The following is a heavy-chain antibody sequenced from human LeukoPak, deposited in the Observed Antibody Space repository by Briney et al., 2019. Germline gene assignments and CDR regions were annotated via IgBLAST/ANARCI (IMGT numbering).Heavy chain of an antibody. CDR3: ASTSSTNGYYYYYMDV. V-gene: IGHV5-51*01. CDR2: IYPGDSDT. CDR1: GYSFTSYW. J-gene: IGHJ6*03. D-gene: IGHD2-2*01. Sequence: LGESLKISCKGSGYSFTSYWIGWVRQMPGKGLEWIRIIYPGDSDTRYSPSFQGQVTISADKSISTAYLQWSSLKASDTAMYYCASTSSTNGYYYYYMDVWGKGTTVTVSS.